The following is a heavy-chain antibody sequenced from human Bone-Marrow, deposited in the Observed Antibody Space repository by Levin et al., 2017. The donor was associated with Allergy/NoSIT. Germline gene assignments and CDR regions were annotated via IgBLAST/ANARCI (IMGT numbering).Heavy chain of an antibody. CDR1: GFTFSRYD. CDR2: ISYDGSKK. J-gene: IGHJ4*02. D-gene: IGHD3-22*01. V-gene: IGHV3-30*18. Sequence: AGGSLRLSCAASGFTFSRYDMDWVRQTPDKGLEWVAVISYDGSKKYYADSVKGRFTISRDNSKNTLYLQMNSLRAEDTAVYYCAKDRGYFDSSGYYDFDYWGQGTLVTVSS. CDR3: AKDRGYFDSSGYYDFDY.